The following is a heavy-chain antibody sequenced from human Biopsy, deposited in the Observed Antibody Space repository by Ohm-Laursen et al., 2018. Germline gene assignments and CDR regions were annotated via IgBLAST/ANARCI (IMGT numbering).Heavy chain of an antibody. CDR3: ARGDYFDSNGYFWFDP. CDR2: IFNSANT. Sequence: QTLSLTCTVSGGSISSGGSYWSWIRQRPEKGLEWIGYIFNSANTYYNPSLKNLITISGDTSKNQFSLKLNSVTAADTAVYYCARGDYFDSNGYFWFDPWGQGTLVTVSS. V-gene: IGHV4-31*01. D-gene: IGHD3-22*01. J-gene: IGHJ5*02. CDR1: GGSISSGGSY.